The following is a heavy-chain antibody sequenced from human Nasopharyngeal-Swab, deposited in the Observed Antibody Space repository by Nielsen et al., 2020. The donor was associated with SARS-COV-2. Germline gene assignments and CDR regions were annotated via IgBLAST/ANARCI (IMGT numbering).Heavy chain of an antibody. CDR1: GGSISCGCYY. V-gene: IGHV4-31*03. Sequence: SETLSLTCTVSGGSISCGCYYWSWILQHPGKGLECFVYIYYSGSTYYNPSLKSRVTISVDTSKNQLYLKLSSVTAADTAVYYCARVTRITIFGVVIDYYYYMDVWGKGTTVTVS. D-gene: IGHD3-3*01. CDR2: IYYSGST. J-gene: IGHJ6*03. CDR3: ARVTRITIFGVVIDYYYYMDV.